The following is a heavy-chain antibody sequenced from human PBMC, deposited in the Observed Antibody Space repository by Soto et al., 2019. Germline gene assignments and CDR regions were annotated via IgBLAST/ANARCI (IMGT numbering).Heavy chain of an antibody. Sequence: GGSLRLSCAASGFTFDDYAMHWVRQAPGKGLEWVSGISWNSGSIGYADSVKGRFTISRDNAKNSLYLQMNSLRAEDTALYYCAKDTRSGSAHYYYMDVWGKGTTVTVSS. D-gene: IGHD6-19*01. CDR1: GFTFDDYA. CDR3: AKDTRSGSAHYYYMDV. CDR2: ISWNSGSI. J-gene: IGHJ6*03. V-gene: IGHV3-9*01.